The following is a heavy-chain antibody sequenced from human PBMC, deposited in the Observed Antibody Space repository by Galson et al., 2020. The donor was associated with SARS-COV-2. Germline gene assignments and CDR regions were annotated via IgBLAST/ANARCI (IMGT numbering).Heavy chain of an antibody. J-gene: IGHJ4*02. CDR3: AREENFFLGVWAARLCYFDD. Sequence: SETLSLTCAVYGGSFSGYYWSWIRQPPGKGLEWIGEINSSGSTNYNPSLKSRVTISVDTSKNHFSLKLSSVTAADTAVYYCAREENFFLGVWAARLCYFDDWGRGTLATVSS. CDR2: INSSGST. CDR1: GGSFSGYY. V-gene: IGHV4-34*01. D-gene: IGHD3-3*01.